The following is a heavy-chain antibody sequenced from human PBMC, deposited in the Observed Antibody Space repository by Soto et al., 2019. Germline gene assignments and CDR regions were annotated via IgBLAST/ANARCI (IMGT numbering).Heavy chain of an antibody. CDR3: ARGHCSSTSCYREDY. J-gene: IGHJ4*02. CDR2: VNAGNGNT. D-gene: IGHD2-2*02. CDR1: GYTFTSYA. V-gene: IGHV1-3*01. Sequence: ASVKVSCKASGYTFTSYAMHWVRQAPGQRLEWMGWVNAGNGNTKYSQKFQGRVTITSDTSASTAYMELSSLRSEDTAVYYCARGHCSSTSCYREDYWGQGTLVTVSS.